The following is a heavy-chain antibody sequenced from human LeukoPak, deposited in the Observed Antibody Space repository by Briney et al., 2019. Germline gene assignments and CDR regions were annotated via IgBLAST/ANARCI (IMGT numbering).Heavy chain of an antibody. D-gene: IGHD2-21*01. V-gene: IGHV3-11*01. CDR1: GYTFSGYY. CDR3: ARHILPHKYYFDY. J-gene: IGHJ4*02. CDR2: ISGSGSTM. Sequence: PGGSLRLSCAASGYTFSGYYMSWVRQAPGKGLEWVSYISGSGSTMYYADSVKGPFTSPMDNAKNSLYLQMNSLRADYPAVYYRARHILPHKYYFDYWGQGTRDTVSS.